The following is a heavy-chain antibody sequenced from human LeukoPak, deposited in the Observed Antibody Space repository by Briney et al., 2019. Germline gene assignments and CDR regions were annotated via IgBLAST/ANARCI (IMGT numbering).Heavy chain of an antibody. CDR1: GFTFSSYA. J-gene: IGHJ6*02. Sequence: GGSLRLSCAASGFTFSSYAMSWVRQAPGKGLEWVSAISGSGGSTYYADSVKGRFTISRDNSKNTLYLQMNSLRAEDTAVYYCAKDLLDCSGGSCYYYGMDVWGQGTTVTVSS. CDR3: AKDLLDCSGGSCYYYGMDV. D-gene: IGHD2-15*01. CDR2: ISGSGGST. V-gene: IGHV3-23*01.